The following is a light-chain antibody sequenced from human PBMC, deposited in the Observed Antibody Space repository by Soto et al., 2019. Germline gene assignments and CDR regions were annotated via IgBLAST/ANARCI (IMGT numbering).Light chain of an antibody. CDR2: DAS. CDR1: QSISSH. Sequence: EIVLTQSPATLSLSPGERATLSCRASQSISSHLTWYQQKPGQAPRLLIYDASNRATDIPARFSGSGSGTDFTLTISSLEPEDFAVYYRQRRDWPLAFGGGTKVEIK. J-gene: IGKJ4*01. CDR3: QRRDWPLA. V-gene: IGKV3-11*01.